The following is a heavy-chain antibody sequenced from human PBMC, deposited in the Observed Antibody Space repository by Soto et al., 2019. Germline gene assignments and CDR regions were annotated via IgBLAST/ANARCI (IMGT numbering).Heavy chain of an antibody. D-gene: IGHD6-13*01. CDR2: IIPILGIA. CDR3: ARDGYSSSWYSWDWFDP. J-gene: IGHJ5*02. CDR1: GGTSSSYT. Sequence: ASVKVSCKASGGTSSSYTISWVRQAPGQGLEWMGRIIPILGIANYAQKFQGRVTITADKSTSTAYMELSSLRSEDTAVYYCARDGYSSSWYSWDWFDPWGQGTLVTVSS. V-gene: IGHV1-69*04.